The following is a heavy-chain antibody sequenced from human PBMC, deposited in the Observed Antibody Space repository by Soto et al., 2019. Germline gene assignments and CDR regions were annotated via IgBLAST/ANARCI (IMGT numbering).Heavy chain of an antibody. V-gene: IGHV4-59*01. CDR3: ASIPRVPSFGWFAH. Sequence: QVQLQESGPGLVKPSETLSLACTVSRGSISSYYWSWFRQTPGKGLEWIGYITHSGSTKYNPSLESRVMVSIDTSRQQFSRRLISVTGADTAVHYCASIPRVPSFGWFAHWCQGSLVIVSS. CDR2: ITHSGST. D-gene: IGHD5-18*01. CDR1: RGSISSYY. J-gene: IGHJ5*02.